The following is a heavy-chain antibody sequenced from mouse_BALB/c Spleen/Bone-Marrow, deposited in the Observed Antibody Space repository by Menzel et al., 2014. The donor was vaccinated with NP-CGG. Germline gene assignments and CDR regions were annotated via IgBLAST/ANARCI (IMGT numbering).Heavy chain of an antibody. Sequence: EVQLVESGGGLVQPGGSLRLSCVTSGFTFIDYYMNWVRQPPGKALEWVGFIRNKAYGYTTEYSASVKGRFTISRDNSQSILYLQMNTLRAEDSATYYYTRDMGGILFDSWGQGTTLTVSS. CDR3: TRDMGGILFDS. D-gene: IGHD4-1*01. V-gene: IGHV7-3*02. J-gene: IGHJ2*01. CDR1: GFTFIDYY. CDR2: IRNKAYGYTT.